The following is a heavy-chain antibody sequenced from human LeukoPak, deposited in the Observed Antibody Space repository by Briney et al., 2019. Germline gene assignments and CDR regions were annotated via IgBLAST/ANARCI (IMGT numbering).Heavy chain of an antibody. CDR3: ARGGYYGSGSPLPED. CDR1: SGSFSGYY. V-gene: IGHV4-34*01. J-gene: IGHJ4*02. Sequence: PSETLSLTCAVYSGSFSGYYWSWIRQPPGKGLEWIGEINHSGSTNYNPSLKSRVTISVDTSKNQFSLKLSSVTAADTAVYYCARGGYYGSGSPLPEDWGQGTLVTVSS. CDR2: INHSGST. D-gene: IGHD3-10*01.